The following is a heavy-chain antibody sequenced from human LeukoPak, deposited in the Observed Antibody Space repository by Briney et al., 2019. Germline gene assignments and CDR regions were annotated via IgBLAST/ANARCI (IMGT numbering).Heavy chain of an antibody. CDR3: ARGLYDSSGYGASDI. J-gene: IGHJ3*02. CDR1: GFTFSDYY. Sequence: GGSLRLSCAASGFTFSDYYMTWIRQAPGKGLEWVSYISTSGTTIYYADSVKGRFTISGDNAKNSLYLQMNSLRAEDTAVYYCARGLYDSSGYGASDIWGQGTMVTVSS. V-gene: IGHV3-11*01. CDR2: ISTSGTTI. D-gene: IGHD3-22*01.